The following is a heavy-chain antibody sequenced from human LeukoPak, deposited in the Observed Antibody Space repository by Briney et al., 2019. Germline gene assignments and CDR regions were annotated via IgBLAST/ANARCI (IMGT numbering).Heavy chain of an antibody. D-gene: IGHD7-27*01. Sequence: GGSLRLSCAASGFTFSDSYMTWIRQAPGKGLEWVSYISNSGSSIYYADSVKGRFTTSRDNAKSSLYLQMNGLRAEDTAVYYCGRGHWGLDYWGQGALVTVSS. V-gene: IGHV3-11*04. CDR1: GFTFSDSY. CDR3: GRGHWGLDY. CDR2: ISNSGSSI. J-gene: IGHJ4*02.